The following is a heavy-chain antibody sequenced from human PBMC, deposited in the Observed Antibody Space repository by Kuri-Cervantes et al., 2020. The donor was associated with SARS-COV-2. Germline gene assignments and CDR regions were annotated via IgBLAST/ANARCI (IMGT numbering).Heavy chain of an antibody. J-gene: IGHJ4*02. Sequence: GESLKISCAASGFTFSSYAMHWVRQAPGKGLEWVAVISYDGSNKYYADPVKGRFTISRDNSKNTLYLQMNSLRAEDTAVYYCARDMRAYYDILTGYSPLLYWGQGTLVTVSS. D-gene: IGHD3-9*01. CDR2: ISYDGSNK. CDR3: ARDMRAYYDILTGYSPLLY. CDR1: GFTFSSYA. V-gene: IGHV3-30*04.